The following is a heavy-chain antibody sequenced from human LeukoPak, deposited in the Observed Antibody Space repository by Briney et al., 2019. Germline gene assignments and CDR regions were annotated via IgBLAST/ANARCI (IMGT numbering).Heavy chain of an antibody. CDR2: ISSSSSYI. CDR1: GFTFSSYS. J-gene: IGHJ4*02. CDR3: AREGSAGYADDY. Sequence: GGSLRLSCAASGFTFSSYSMTWVRQAPGKGLEWVSSISSSSSYIYYADSVKGRFTISRDNAKNSLYLQMNSLRAEDTAVYYCAREGSAGYADDYWGQGTLVTVSS. V-gene: IGHV3-21*01. D-gene: IGHD5-12*01.